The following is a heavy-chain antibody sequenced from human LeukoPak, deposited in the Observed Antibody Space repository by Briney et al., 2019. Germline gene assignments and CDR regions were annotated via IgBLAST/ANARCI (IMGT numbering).Heavy chain of an antibody. CDR1: GGSISSGGHY. Sequence: SETLSLTCAVYGGSISSGGHYWSWLRQHPGKGLEWIGHIYYSGSAYYNPSLKSRVTVSIDKSKNQFSLRLSSVTAADTALYYCARVSWFSGVDAFDIWGQGTLVTVSS. V-gene: IGHV4-31*11. J-gene: IGHJ3*02. CDR3: ARVSWFSGVDAFDI. CDR2: IYYSGSA. D-gene: IGHD3-10*01.